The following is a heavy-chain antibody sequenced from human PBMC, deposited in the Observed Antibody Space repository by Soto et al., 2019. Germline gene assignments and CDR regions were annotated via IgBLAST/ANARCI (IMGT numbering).Heavy chain of an antibody. D-gene: IGHD3-10*01. CDR3: ARDQYYGSATYYNCYSGMDV. Sequence: SETLSLTCTVSGGSINSGDYYWTWVRQPPGKGLEWIGNIFHSGSTYYTPSLQSRATISLDTSTNHFSLKLSSVTPADTAVYYCARDQYYGSATYYNCYSGMDVWSQGTPVTVYS. J-gene: IGHJ6*02. CDR1: GGSINSGDYY. V-gene: IGHV4-30-4*01. CDR2: IFHSGST.